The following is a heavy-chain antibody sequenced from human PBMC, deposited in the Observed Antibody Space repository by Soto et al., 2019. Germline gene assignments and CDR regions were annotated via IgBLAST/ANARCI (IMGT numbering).Heavy chain of an antibody. Sequence: GGSLRLSCAASGFTFSDYAMSWVRQAPGKGLEWVSAISGGGSSAFYTDSVKGRFTISRDNAKSTLYLEMNSLRADDTAVYYCARDGRWDVFDSWGQGTLVTVSS. D-gene: IGHD1-26*01. CDR1: GFTFSDYA. V-gene: IGHV3-23*01. CDR2: ISGGGSSA. CDR3: ARDGRWDVFDS. J-gene: IGHJ4*02.